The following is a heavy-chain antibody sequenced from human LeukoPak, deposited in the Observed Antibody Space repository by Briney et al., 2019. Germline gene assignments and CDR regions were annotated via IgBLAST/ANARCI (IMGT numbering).Heavy chain of an antibody. Sequence: GGSLRLSCAASGFTFSSYSMNWVRQAPGKGLEWVSYISSSSSTIYYADSVKGRFTISRDNAKNSLYLQMNSLRAEDTAVYYCARDRVGVRGVRTLDYWGQGTLVTVSS. V-gene: IGHV3-48*04. CDR3: ARDRVGVRGVRTLDY. CDR1: GFTFSSYS. CDR2: ISSSSSTI. D-gene: IGHD3-10*01. J-gene: IGHJ4*02.